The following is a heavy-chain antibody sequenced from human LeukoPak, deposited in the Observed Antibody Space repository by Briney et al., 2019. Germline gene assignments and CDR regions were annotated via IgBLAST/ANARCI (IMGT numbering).Heavy chain of an antibody. Sequence: GASVKVSCKASGYTFTSYDINWVRQATGQGLEWMGWMNPNSGNTGYAQKFQGRVTITRNTSISTAYMELSSLRSEDTAVYYCARVPRVAQFDPWGQGTLVTVSS. CDR1: GYTFTSYD. J-gene: IGHJ5*02. CDR2: MNPNSGNT. D-gene: IGHD2-15*01. V-gene: IGHV1-8*03. CDR3: ARVPRVAQFDP.